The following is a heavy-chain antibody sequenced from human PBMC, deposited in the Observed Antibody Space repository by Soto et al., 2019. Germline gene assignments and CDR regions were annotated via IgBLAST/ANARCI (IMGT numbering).Heavy chain of an antibody. CDR1: GFTFSSYA. D-gene: IGHD3-3*01. Sequence: EVQLLESGGGLVQPGGSLRLSCAASGFTFSSYAMSWVRQAPGQGLEWVSAISGSGGSTYYADSVKGRFTISRDNSKNTLYLQMNSLRAEDTAVYYCAKDLLYYDFWSGYPVDYWGQGTLVTVSS. V-gene: IGHV3-23*01. J-gene: IGHJ4*02. CDR3: AKDLLYYDFWSGYPVDY. CDR2: ISGSGGST.